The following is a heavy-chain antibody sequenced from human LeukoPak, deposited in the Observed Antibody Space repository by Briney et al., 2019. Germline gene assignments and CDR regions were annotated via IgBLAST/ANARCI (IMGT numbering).Heavy chain of an antibody. CDR3: ARVRVDYYGSGSYSY. CDR1: GYTFTGYY. CDR2: INPNSGGT. Sequence: GSVKVSCKASGYTFTGYYMHWVRPAPGQGLEWMGWINPNSGGTNYAQKFQGRVTMTRDTSISTAYMELSRLRSDDTAVYYCARVRVDYYGSGSYSYWGQGTLVTVSS. V-gene: IGHV1-2*02. D-gene: IGHD3-10*01. J-gene: IGHJ4*02.